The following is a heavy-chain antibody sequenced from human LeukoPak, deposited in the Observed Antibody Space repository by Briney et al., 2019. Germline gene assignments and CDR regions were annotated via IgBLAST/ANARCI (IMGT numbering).Heavy chain of an antibody. V-gene: IGHV3-30*02. CDR1: GFTFSSYG. CDR2: IRYDGSNK. CDR3: AKDNRGQQLSFQLS. J-gene: IGHJ4*02. D-gene: IGHD6-13*01. Sequence: PGGSLRLSCAASGFTFSSYGMHWVRQASGKGLEWVAFIRYDGSNKYYADSVKGRFTISRDNSKNTLYLQMNSLRAEDAAVYYCAKDNRGQQLSFQLSWGQGTLVTVSS.